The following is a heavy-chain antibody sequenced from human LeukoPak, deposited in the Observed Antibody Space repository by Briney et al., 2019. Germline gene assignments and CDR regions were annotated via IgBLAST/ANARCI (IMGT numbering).Heavy chain of an antibody. CDR1: GFTFSSYA. D-gene: IGHD3-22*01. J-gene: IGHJ4*02. V-gene: IGHV3-23*01. Sequence: GGSLRLSCVASGFTFSSYAMSWVRQAAGKGLEWISSTSSSGETTYYADSVKGRFTISRDNSRNTLYLQMNSLRAEDTAVYYCAKDRPNYYGTNGHYYRRDGDCWGQGTLVTVSS. CDR2: TSSSGETT. CDR3: AKDRPNYYGTNGHYYRRDGDC.